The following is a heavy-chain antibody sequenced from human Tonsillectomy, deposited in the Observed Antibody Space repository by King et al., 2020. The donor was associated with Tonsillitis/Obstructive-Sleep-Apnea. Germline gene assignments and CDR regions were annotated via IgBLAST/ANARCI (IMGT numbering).Heavy chain of an antibody. CDR3: ARTGYYDTSGYYSA. J-gene: IGHJ5*02. CDR2: ISNTGSA. Sequence: RQPPGKGLEWIGFISNTGSANYNPSLKSRVTMSVDTSKNQFFLKMTSVTAADTAVYYCARTGYYDTSGYYSAWGQGALVTVSS. V-gene: IGHV4-59*12. D-gene: IGHD3-22*01.